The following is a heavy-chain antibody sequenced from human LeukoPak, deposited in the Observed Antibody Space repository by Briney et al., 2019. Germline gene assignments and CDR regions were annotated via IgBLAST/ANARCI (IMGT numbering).Heavy chain of an antibody. CDR3: ARAPGIAAAGTNLYYYYYYGMDV. CDR1: GGSISSISSNNYH. D-gene: IGHD6-13*01. Sequence: SETLSLTCIVSGGSISSISSNNYHWSWIRQPPGKGLEWIGYIYYSGSTNYNPSLKSRVTISVDTSKYQFSLKLSSVTAADTAVYYCARAPGIAAAGTNLYYYYYYGMDVWGQGTTVTVSS. CDR2: IYYSGST. J-gene: IGHJ6*02. V-gene: IGHV4-61*01.